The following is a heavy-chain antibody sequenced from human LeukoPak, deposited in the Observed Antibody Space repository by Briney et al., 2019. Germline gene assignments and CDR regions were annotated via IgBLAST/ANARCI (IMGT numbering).Heavy chain of an antibody. V-gene: IGHV1-46*01. CDR2: INPGGGST. J-gene: IGHJ4*02. CDR1: GYTFTRYY. D-gene: IGHD3-10*01. CDR3: SRDLSGDY. Sequence: GASVNVSCKASGYTFTRYYMHWVRQAPGQGLEWMGIINPGGGSTSYAQKFQGRVTMTRDTSTSTVYMELSSLRSEDTALYYCSRDLSGDYWGQGTLVTVSS.